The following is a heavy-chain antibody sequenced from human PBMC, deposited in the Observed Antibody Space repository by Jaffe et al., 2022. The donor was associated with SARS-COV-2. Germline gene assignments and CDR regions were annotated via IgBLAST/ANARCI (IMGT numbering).Heavy chain of an antibody. CDR2: IYYSGST. CDR1: GGSISSSSYY. D-gene: IGHD3-16*02. CDR3: ARHQANCDYVWGSYRCKTTYYYGMDV. Sequence: QLQLQESGPGLVKPSETLSLTCTVSGGSISSSSYYWGWIRQPPGKGLEWIGSIYYSGSTYYNPSLKSRVTISVDTSKNQFSLKLSSVTAADTAVYYCARHQANCDYVWGSYRCKTTYYYGMDVWGQGTTVTVSS. V-gene: IGHV4-39*01. J-gene: IGHJ6*02.